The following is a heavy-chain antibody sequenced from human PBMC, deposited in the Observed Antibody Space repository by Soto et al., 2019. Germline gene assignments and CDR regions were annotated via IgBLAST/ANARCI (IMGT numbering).Heavy chain of an antibody. Sequence: PGGSLRHCCAVSGVRFGGYTVHGFRQAPGKGLEWVSGISWNSGIIGYADSVKGRFTISRDNAENSLYLHMNSLRVEDTALYYCAKVYCSDSNGSHFDYWGQGTQVSVSS. V-gene: IGHV3-9*01. CDR1: GVRFGGYT. D-gene: IGHD3-22*01. CDR3: AKVYCSDSNGSHFDY. J-gene: IGHJ4*02. CDR2: ISWNSGII.